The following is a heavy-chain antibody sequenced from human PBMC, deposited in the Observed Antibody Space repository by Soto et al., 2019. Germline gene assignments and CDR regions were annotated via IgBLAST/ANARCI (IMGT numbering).Heavy chain of an antibody. CDR1: GFTFSSYG. J-gene: IGHJ6*02. D-gene: IGHD3-22*01. Sequence: PGGSLRLSCAASGFTFSSYGMHWVRQAPGKGLEWVAVIWYDGSNKYYADSVKGRFTISRDNSKNTLYLQMNSLRAEDTAVYYCARNYYDSSGFTVGYYHDRMAVSAQRTTVPVSS. V-gene: IGHV3-33*01. CDR3: ARNYYDSSGFTVGYYHDRMAV. CDR2: IWYDGSNK.